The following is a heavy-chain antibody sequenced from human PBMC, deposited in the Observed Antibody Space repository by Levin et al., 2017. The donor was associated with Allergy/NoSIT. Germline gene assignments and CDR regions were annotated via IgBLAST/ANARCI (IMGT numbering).Heavy chain of an antibody. D-gene: IGHD1-26*01. CDR1: GYSISSGYY. Sequence: SETLSLTCAVSGYSISSGYYWGWIRQPPGKGLEWIGSIYHSGSTYYNPSLKSRVTISVDTSKNQFSLKLSSVTAADTAVYYCARVNSGSYLNFDYWGQGTLVTVSS. CDR2: IYHSGST. J-gene: IGHJ4*02. V-gene: IGHV4-38-2*01. CDR3: ARVNSGSYLNFDY.